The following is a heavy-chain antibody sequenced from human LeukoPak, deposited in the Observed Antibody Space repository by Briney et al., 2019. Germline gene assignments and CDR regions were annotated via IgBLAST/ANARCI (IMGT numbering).Heavy chain of an antibody. D-gene: IGHD3-3*01. CDR2: ISGSGGST. CDR1: GFTFSSYA. Sequence: GASLRLSCAASGFTFSSYAMSWVRQAPGKGLEWVSAISGSGGSTYYADSVKGRFTISRDNSKNTLYLQINSLRAEDTAVYYCAKDTDFWYFDYWGQGTLVTVSS. J-gene: IGHJ4*02. CDR3: AKDTDFWYFDY. V-gene: IGHV3-23*01.